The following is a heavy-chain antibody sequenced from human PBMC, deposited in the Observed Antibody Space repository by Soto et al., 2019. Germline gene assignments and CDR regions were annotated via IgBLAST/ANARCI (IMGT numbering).Heavy chain of an antibody. D-gene: IGHD4-17*01. CDR1: GFTFSYYA. J-gene: IGHJ6*02. CDR3: ARPAATVIFYSGMDV. V-gene: IGHV3-30-3*01. Sequence: PGGSLRLSCAASGFTFSYYAMHWVRQAPGKGLEWVAIISFDGSNEHYADSVQGRFTISRDNSENTLYLQMNSLRADDTAGYYCARPAATVIFYSGMDVWGQGTTVTVSS. CDR2: ISFDGSNE.